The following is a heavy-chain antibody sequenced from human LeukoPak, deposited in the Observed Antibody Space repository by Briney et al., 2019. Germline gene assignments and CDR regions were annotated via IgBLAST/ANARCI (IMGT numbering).Heavy chain of an antibody. CDR3: ARFYCSDGVCYIDY. D-gene: IGHD2-8*01. Sequence: SQTLSLTCIVSGGSVSNGSYYWSWIRQPAGKGLEGIARVYTSGGTKYIPSLKSRITISVDTSKNQFSLRLSSVTAADTAVYYCARFYCSDGVCYIDYWGQGTLVTVSS. V-gene: IGHV4-61*02. CDR2: VYTSGGT. CDR1: GGSVSNGSYY. J-gene: IGHJ4*02.